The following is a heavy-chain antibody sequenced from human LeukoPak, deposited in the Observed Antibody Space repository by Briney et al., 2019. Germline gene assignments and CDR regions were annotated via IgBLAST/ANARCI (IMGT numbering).Heavy chain of an antibody. Sequence: SETLSLTCTVSGGSISSSSYYWGWIRQPPGKGLEWIGSIYYSGSTYYNPSPKSRVTISVDTSKNQFSLKLSSVTAADTAVYYCARQRVDTAMVYYYYYYGMDVWGQGTTVTVSS. CDR3: ARQRVDTAMVYYYYYYGMDV. CDR2: IYYSGST. V-gene: IGHV4-39*01. D-gene: IGHD5-18*01. J-gene: IGHJ6*02. CDR1: GGSISSSSYY.